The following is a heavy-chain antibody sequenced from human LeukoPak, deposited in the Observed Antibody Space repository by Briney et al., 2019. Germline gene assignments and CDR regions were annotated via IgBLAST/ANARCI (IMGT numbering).Heavy chain of an antibody. CDR2: VNHSGYT. Sequence: PSETLSLTCGVSGTSFSSYYWSWIRQPPGKGLEWIGEVNHSGYTNTNPSLKSRVTISVDMSNNQFSLRLSSVTAADTAVYFCARMTTGHDYWGQGTLVTVSS. J-gene: IGHJ4*02. V-gene: IGHV4-34*01. CDR1: GTSFSSYY. CDR3: ARMTTGHDY. D-gene: IGHD4-17*01.